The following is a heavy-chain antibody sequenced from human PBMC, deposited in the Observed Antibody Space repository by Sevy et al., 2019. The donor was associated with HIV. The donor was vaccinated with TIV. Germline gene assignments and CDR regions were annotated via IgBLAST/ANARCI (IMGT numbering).Heavy chain of an antibody. CDR3: SRGLLEG. J-gene: IGHJ4*02. CDR2: IKPDGSAK. V-gene: IGHV3-7*01. Sequence: GSLRLSCAASGFTFTNYWMTWVRQAPGKGLEWVANIKPDGSAKYYADSVRGRFTISRDNAKNSLFLQMDSLRAEDTAMYYCSRGLLEGWGQGTLVTVSS. D-gene: IGHD1-26*01. CDR1: GFTFTNYW.